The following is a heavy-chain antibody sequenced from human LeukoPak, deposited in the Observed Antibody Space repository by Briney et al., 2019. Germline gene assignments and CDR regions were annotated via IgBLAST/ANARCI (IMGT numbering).Heavy chain of an antibody. CDR1: GYTLTGYY. Sequence: ASVKVSCKASGYTLTGYYMHWVRQAPGQGLEWMGWINPNSGGTNYAQKFQGRVTMTRDTSISTAYMELSRLRSDDTAVYYCARDNRYSVGLFNYWGQGTLVTVSS. V-gene: IGHV1-2*02. J-gene: IGHJ4*02. CDR3: ARDNRYSVGLFNY. D-gene: IGHD3-9*01. CDR2: INPNSGGT.